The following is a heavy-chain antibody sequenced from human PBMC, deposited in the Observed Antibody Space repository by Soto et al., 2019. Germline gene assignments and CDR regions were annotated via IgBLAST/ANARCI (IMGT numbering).Heavy chain of an antibody. V-gene: IGHV1-18*01. CDR1: GNSFSSYV. CDR3: AGGGDSGDYTGKMDV. CDR2: ISASNGDT. Sequence: QVHLVQSGGELKKPGASVKVSCRASGNSFSSYVISWVRQAPGQGLEWMGWISASNGDTNYAQKFKGRDIMTTDTSTNKAYMEVRSLTSDYTAVYYCAGGGDSGDYTGKMDVWGKGTTVTVSS. D-gene: IGHD4-17*01. J-gene: IGHJ6*04.